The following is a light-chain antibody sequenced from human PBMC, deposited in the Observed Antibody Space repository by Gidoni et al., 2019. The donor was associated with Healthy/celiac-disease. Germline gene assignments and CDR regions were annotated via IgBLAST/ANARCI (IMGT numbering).Light chain of an antibody. V-gene: IGKV3-20*01. J-gene: IGKJ5*01. CDR2: GSS. CDR3: QQYGSSPGIT. CDR1: KSVSSIY. Sequence: EIVLTQSPGTLSLSQGERATLSCRASKSVSSIYLAWYQQKHGQAPRLLIYGSSSRATGIPDSVSGSGSGTDFTLTISRLEPEDFAVYYCQQYGSSPGITFGQGTRLEIK.